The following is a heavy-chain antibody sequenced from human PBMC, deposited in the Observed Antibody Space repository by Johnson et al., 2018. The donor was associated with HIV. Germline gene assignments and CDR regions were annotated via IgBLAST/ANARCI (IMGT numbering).Heavy chain of an antibody. V-gene: IGHV3-30-3*01. CDR2: ISYDGSNK. J-gene: IGHJ3*02. D-gene: IGHD6-19*01. CDR1: GFTFSSYA. Sequence: QVQLVESGGGVVQPGRSLRLSCAASGFTFSSYAMHWVRQAPGKGLEWVAVISYDGSNKYYADSVKGRFTISRDNSKNTQYLQMNSLRAEDTAVCYCARGPELDSVWYEEKGNAFDIWGQGTMVTVSS. CDR3: ARGPELDSVWYEEKGNAFDI.